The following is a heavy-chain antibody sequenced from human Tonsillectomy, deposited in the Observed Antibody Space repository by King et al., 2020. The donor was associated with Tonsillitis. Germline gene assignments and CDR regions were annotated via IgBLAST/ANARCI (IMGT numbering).Heavy chain of an antibody. Sequence: VQLVESGAEVKKPGSSVKVSCKASGGTFSSYAISWVRQAPGQGLEWMGGIISIFGTANYAQKFQGRVTITADEATSTAYMELSSLRSEDTAVYYCARASGGYYDSSGYNFDYWGQGTLVTVSS. CDR2: IISIFGTA. CDR3: ARASGGYYDSSGYNFDY. J-gene: IGHJ4*02. V-gene: IGHV1-69*01. CDR1: GGTFSSYA. D-gene: IGHD3-22*01.